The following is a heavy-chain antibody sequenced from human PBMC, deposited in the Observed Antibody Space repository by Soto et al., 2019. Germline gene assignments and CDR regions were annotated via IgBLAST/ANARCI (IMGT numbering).Heavy chain of an antibody. CDR3: AKVGPLNDWLNYFDY. CDR2: ISGSGGST. J-gene: IGHJ4*02. CDR1: GYTLSSYA. Sequence: PGGSLRLSCAASGYTLSSYAMSWVRQTPGKGLEWVSAISGSGGSTYYADSVKGRFTISRDNSENTLYLQMNSLRAEDTAVYYCAKVGPLNDWLNYFDYWGQRTLGTVSS. V-gene: IGHV3-23*01. D-gene: IGHD3-9*01.